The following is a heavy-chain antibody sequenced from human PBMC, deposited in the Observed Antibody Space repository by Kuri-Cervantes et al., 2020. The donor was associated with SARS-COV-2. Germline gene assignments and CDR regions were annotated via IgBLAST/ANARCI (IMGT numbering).Heavy chain of an antibody. CDR1: GFTFTSHA. V-gene: IGHV3-30*18. Sequence: GESLKISCAVSGFTFTSHAMHWVRQAPGKGLEWVALISYDGSNKFYADPVKGRFTISRDNSKNTLYLQMNSLRAEDTAVYYCAKDGWELPNDYWGQGTLVTVSS. J-gene: IGHJ4*02. CDR3: AKDGWELPNDY. D-gene: IGHD1-26*01. CDR2: ISYDGSNK.